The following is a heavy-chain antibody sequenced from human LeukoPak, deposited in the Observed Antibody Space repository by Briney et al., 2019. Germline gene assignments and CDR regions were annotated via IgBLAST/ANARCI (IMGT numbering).Heavy chain of an antibody. Sequence: PSETLSLTCAVYGGSFSGYFWSWIRQPPGKGLEWIGEINHSGSTNYNPSLKSRVTISVDTSKNQFSLKLNSVTAADTAVYYCARRVLTLPFDYLGQGTLVTVSS. CDR2: INHSGST. J-gene: IGHJ4*02. CDR3: ARRVLTLPFDY. CDR1: GGSFSGYF. V-gene: IGHV4-34*01. D-gene: IGHD1-14*01.